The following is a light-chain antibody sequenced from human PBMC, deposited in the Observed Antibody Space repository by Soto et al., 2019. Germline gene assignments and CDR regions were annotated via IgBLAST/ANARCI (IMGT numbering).Light chain of an antibody. CDR1: SSDVGGYKY. Sequence: QSVLTQPASVSGSPGQSITISCTGTSSDVGGYKYVSWYQQHPGKAPTLMIYDIRNRPSGVSNRFSGSKSGNTASLTISGLQAEDEAIYYCSSYTSSSTRVFGTVTKLTVL. J-gene: IGLJ1*01. V-gene: IGLV2-14*03. CDR2: DIR. CDR3: SSYTSSSTRV.